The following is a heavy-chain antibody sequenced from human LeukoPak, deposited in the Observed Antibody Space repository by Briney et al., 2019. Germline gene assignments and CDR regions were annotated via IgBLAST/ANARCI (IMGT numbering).Heavy chain of an antibody. D-gene: IGHD3-3*01. CDR2: ISYDGSNK. CDR1: GFTFSSYA. V-gene: IGHV3-30*04. CDR3: ARDLSRSTYYDFWSGYPHGY. J-gene: IGHJ4*02. Sequence: PGRSLRLSCAASGFTFSSYAMHWVRQAPGKGLEWVAVISYDGSNKYYADSVKGRFTISRDNSKNTLYLQMNSLRAEDTAVYYCARDLSRSTYYDFWSGYPHGYWGQGTLVTVSS.